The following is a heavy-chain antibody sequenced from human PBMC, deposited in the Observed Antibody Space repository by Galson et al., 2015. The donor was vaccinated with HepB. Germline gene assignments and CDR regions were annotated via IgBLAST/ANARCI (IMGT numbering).Heavy chain of an antibody. CDR2: ISSNGGST. CDR3: VNWYCSSTSCSPELSGFDY. V-gene: IGHV3-64D*06. Sequence: SLRLSCAASGFTFSSYAMHWVRQAPGKGLEYVSAISSNGGSTYYADSVKGRFTISRDNSKNTLYLQMSSLRAEDTAVYYCVNWYCSSTSCSPELSGFDYWGQGTLVTVSS. CDR1: GFTFSSYA. D-gene: IGHD2-2*01. J-gene: IGHJ4*02.